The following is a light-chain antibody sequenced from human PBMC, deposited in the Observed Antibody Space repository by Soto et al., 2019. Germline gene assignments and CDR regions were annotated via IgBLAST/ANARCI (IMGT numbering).Light chain of an antibody. CDR1: RSVSSY. J-gene: IGKJ5*01. CDR2: DAS. Sequence: EIVLTQSPATLSLSPGESSTLSCRATRSVSSYLAWYQQKPGQAPRLIIYDASSRPTDIPARFSGSGSGTDLTLTISSLETEDFAVYYCQQRSNWPPITFGQGTRLEIK. CDR3: QQRSNWPPIT. V-gene: IGKV3-11*01.